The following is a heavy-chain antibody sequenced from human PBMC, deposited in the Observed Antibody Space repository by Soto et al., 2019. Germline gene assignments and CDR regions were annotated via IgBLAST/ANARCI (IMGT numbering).Heavy chain of an antibody. D-gene: IGHD6-25*01. CDR1: GFSFSASD. CDR2: ISYDGSNQ. Sequence: GGSLRLSCAASGFSFSASDMHWGRQASGKGLEWVAVISYDGSNQYYAESLKGRFTIARDNSKNTLSLQMSSLRAEDTAVYYCAKDNAGYSSGSSFFDYWGQGTLVTVSS. V-gene: IGHV3-30*18. CDR3: AKDNAGYSSGSSFFDY. J-gene: IGHJ4*02.